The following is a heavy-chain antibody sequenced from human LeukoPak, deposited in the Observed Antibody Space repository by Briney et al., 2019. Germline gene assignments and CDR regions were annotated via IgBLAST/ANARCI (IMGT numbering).Heavy chain of an antibody. D-gene: IGHD1-26*01. CDR2: TYYRSKWYN. Sequence: SQTLSLTCAISGDSVSRNSAAWNWIRQSPSRGLEWLGRTYYRSKWYNDYAVSVKSRITINPDTSKNQFSLQLNSVTPEDTAVYYCAREIRGWELLPDWFDPWGQGTLVTVSS. V-gene: IGHV6-1*01. J-gene: IGHJ5*02. CDR1: GDSVSRNSAA. CDR3: AREIRGWELLPDWFDP.